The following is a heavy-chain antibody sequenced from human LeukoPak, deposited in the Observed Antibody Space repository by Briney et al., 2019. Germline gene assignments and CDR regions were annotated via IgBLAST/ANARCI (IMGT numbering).Heavy chain of an antibody. Sequence: SETLSLTCTVSGGSISSNAYYWAWIRQPPGKGLEWIGSIYSSVSTYYNPSLKGRVTISVDTPKNQFSLRLSSVTAADTALYYCAYSGSYGHLGYWGQGIPVTVSS. CDR1: GGSISSNAYY. CDR2: IYSSVST. J-gene: IGHJ4*02. CDR3: AYSGSYGHLGY. D-gene: IGHD1-26*01. V-gene: IGHV4-39*01.